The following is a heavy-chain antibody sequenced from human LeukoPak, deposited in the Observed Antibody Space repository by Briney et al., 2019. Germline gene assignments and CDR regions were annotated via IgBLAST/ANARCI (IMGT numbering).Heavy chain of an antibody. V-gene: IGHV4-59*01. CDR2: INSSGST. Sequence: ASETLSLTCTVSGGSISSYYWSWIRQPPGKGQEWIGYINSSGSTNYNPSLKSRITISVDTSKNQFSLKLSSVTAADTAVYYCARFAYCGGHCWYYFDYWGQGSLVTVSS. D-gene: IGHD2-21*02. CDR1: GGSISSYY. J-gene: IGHJ4*02. CDR3: ARFAYCGGHCWYYFDY.